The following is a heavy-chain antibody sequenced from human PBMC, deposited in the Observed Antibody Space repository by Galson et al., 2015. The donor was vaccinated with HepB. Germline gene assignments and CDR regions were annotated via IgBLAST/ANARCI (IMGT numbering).Heavy chain of an antibody. D-gene: IGHD2-2*01. CDR3: ASEGAGGGVVPSINWFDP. J-gene: IGHJ5*02. CDR2: INPNSGGT. CDR1: GYTFTGYY. V-gene: IGHV1-2*06. Sequence: SVKVSCKASGYTFTGYYMHWVRQAPGQGLEWMGRINPNSGGTNYAQKFQGRVTMTRDTSISTAYMELSRLRSDDTAVYYCASEGAGGGVVPSINWFDPCGQGTLVTVSS.